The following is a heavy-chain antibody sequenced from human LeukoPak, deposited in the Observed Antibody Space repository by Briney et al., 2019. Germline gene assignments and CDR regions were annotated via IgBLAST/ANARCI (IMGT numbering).Heavy chain of an antibody. CDR3: ARDRGIELWLLED. V-gene: IGHV1-69*13. CDR2: IIPIFKTA. CDR1: GGTLTSYS. D-gene: IGHD5-18*01. Sequence: SSVTVSCKASGGTLTSYSISWVRQAPGQGLEGMGGIIPIFKTAKYTQNFQGRVTITADESTSTCYMEPSSLRSDDTAVYYCARDRGIELWLLEDWGQGTLVTVSS. J-gene: IGHJ4*02.